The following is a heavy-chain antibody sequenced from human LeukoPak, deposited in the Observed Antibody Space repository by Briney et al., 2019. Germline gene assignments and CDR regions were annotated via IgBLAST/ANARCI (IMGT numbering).Heavy chain of an antibody. CDR3: AREGTWGQAFPRDWFDP. CDR1: GYTFTGYY. V-gene: IGHV1-2*02. D-gene: IGHD3-16*01. CDR2: INPNSGDT. Sequence: GASVKVSCKTSGYTFTGYYTHWVRQAPGQGLEWMGWINPNSGDTNYAQKFQGRVTMTRDTSISTAYMELSRLRSDDTAVYYCAREGTWGQAFPRDWFDPWGQGTLVTVSS. J-gene: IGHJ5*02.